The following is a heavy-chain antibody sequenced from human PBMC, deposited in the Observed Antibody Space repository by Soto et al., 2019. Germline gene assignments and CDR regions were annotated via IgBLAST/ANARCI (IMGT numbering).Heavy chain of an antibody. CDR1: GYTFAAYY. CDR3: ARDTYANFDY. V-gene: IGHV1-2*02. Sequence: ASVKVSCKASGYTFAAYYMHWVRQAPGQGLEWMGWVNPGNGTTSFAQKFQGRVTMTRDTSISTAYMELSGLRSDDTAMYYCARDTYANFDYWGQGTLVTVSS. D-gene: IGHD2-8*01. J-gene: IGHJ4*02. CDR2: VNPGNGTT.